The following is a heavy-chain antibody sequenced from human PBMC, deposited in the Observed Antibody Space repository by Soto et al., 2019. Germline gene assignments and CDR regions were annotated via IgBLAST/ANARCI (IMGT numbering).Heavy chain of an antibody. CDR3: ARDASYVRGVVTPPYWYFDL. V-gene: IGHV1-69*15. Sequence: QVQLVQSGAEVKKPGSSVKVSCKASGGTFSTSVISWVRQAPGQGLEWMGRIIPIFGRTNYAQKFQGRVTITADESTSTAYMELSSLRSEDTAVYYCARDASYVRGVVTPPYWYFDLWGRGTLVIVSS. J-gene: IGHJ2*01. D-gene: IGHD3-10*02. CDR2: IIPIFGRT. CDR1: GGTFSTSV.